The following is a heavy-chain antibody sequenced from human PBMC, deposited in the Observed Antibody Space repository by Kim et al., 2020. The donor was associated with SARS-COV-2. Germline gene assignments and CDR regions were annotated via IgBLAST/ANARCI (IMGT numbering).Heavy chain of an antibody. V-gene: IGHV1-18*01. Sequence: ASVKVSCKASGYTFTSYGISWVRQAPGQGLEWMGWISAYNGNTNYAQKLQGRVTMTTDTSTSTAYMELRSLRSDDTAVYYCARDRYYDILTGPQGDYWGQGTLVTVSS. CDR1: GYTFTSYG. CDR3: ARDRYYDILTGPQGDY. CDR2: ISAYNGNT. D-gene: IGHD3-9*01. J-gene: IGHJ4*02.